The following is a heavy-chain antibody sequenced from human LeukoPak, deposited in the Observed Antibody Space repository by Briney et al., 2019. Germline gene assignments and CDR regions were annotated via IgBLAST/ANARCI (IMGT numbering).Heavy chain of an antibody. CDR1: GNTFTSYY. D-gene: IGHD2-21*02. CDR3: ARGRAWIVVVTAIDDAFDI. J-gene: IGHJ3*02. V-gene: IGHV1-46*01. CDR2: INPSGGST. Sequence: ASVKVSCKASGNTFTSYYMHWVRQAPGQGLEWMGIINPSGGSTSYAQKFQGRVTMTRDTSTSTVYMELSSLRSEDTAVYYCARGRAWIVVVTAIDDAFDIWGQGTMVTVSS.